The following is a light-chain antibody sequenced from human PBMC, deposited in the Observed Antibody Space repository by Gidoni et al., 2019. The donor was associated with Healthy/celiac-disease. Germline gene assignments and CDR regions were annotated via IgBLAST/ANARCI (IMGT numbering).Light chain of an antibody. Sequence: QSVLTPPPSVSGAPGQRVTISCTGSSSNIGAGYAVHWYQQLPGTAPKLLIYGNSNRPSGVPDRFSGSKSGTSASLAITGLQAEDEADYYCQSYDSSLSGYVVFGGGTKLTVL. CDR1: SSNIGAGYA. CDR3: QSYDSSLSGYVV. J-gene: IGLJ2*01. V-gene: IGLV1-40*01. CDR2: GNS.